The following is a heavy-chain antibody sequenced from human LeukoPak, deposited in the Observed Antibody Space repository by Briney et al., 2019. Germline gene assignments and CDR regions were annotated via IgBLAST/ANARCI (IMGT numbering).Heavy chain of an antibody. V-gene: IGHV3-23*01. D-gene: IGHD6-13*01. J-gene: IGHJ4*02. CDR3: AKGRGSSSFATSDY. CDR1: GFTFSSYG. CDR2: ISGSGGST. Sequence: GGTLRLSCAASGFTFSSYGMNWVRQAPGKGLEWVSAISGSGGSTYYADSVKGRFTISRDNSKNTLYLQMNSLRAEDTAVYYCAKGRGSSSFATSDYWGQGTLVTVSS.